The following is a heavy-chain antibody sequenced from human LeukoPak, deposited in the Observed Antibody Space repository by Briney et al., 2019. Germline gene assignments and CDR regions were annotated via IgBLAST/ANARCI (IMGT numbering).Heavy chain of an antibody. J-gene: IGHJ4*02. CDR1: GFTLSSYH. Sequence: PGGSLRLSCEASGFTLSSYHMNWVRQAPGKGLEWVSSISTSSTYIYYADSMNGRFTISRDNAKNSLYLKMNSLRAEDTAVYYCARGLTAVGTQAPNFDYWGQGTLVTVSS. CDR3: ARGLTAVGTQAPNFDY. D-gene: IGHD6-13*01. V-gene: IGHV3-21*01. CDR2: ISTSSTYI.